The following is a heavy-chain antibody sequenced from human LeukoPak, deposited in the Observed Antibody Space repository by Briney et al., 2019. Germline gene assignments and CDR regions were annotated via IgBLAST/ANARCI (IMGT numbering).Heavy chain of an antibody. V-gene: IGHV3-23*01. Sequence: GGSLRLSCVASGVTLSNYAMSWARQAPGKGLEWVSGSSSSGSGGNTYYADSVKGRFTISRDSSRNTLFLHMNTLRAEDTAIYYCAKDRTVGASYWYFDLWGRGTLVTVSS. CDR2: SSSSGSGGNT. D-gene: IGHD1-26*01. CDR3: AKDRTVGASYWYFDL. J-gene: IGHJ2*01. CDR1: GVTLSNYA.